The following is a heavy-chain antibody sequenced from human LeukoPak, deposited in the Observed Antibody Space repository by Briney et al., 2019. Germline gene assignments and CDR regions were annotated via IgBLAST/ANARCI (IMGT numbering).Heavy chain of an antibody. CDR3: ARNSGPNVYPYSFPY. J-gene: IGHJ4*02. CDR1: GLTFDDYG. V-gene: IGHV3-20*04. Sequence: GGSLRLSCVASGLTFDDYGMSWVRQAPGKGLEWVSGINWNGGTTTYADSVKGRFTIARDNAKNSLYLQMNSLRVEDTAFYYRARNSGPNVYPYSFPYWGRGTLVTVPS. CDR2: INWNGGTT. D-gene: IGHD1-7*01.